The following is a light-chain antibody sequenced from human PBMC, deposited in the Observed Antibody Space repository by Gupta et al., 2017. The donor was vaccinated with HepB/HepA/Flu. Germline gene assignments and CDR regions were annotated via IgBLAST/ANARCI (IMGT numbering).Light chain of an antibody. Sequence: EIVLTRSPAPLSLSPGERATLSCRARQIFYNYLVCYQQKPGQATRLLIYDASKRATGIPARCSGSGCGTDDIITISSVEHEDFAVYHCQQREAWPLTFGGGTKVEFK. V-gene: IGKV3-11*01. CDR1: QIFYNY. CDR2: DAS. J-gene: IGKJ4*01. CDR3: QQREAWPLT.